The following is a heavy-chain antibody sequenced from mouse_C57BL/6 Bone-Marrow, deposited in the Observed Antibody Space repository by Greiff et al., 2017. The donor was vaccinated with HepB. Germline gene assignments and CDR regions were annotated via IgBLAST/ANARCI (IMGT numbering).Heavy chain of an antibody. CDR1: GYTFTNYW. Sequence: VQLQHSGAELVRPGTSVKMSCKASGYTFTNYWIGWAKQRPGHGLEWIGDIYPGGGYTNYNEKFKGKATLTADKSSSTAYMQFSSLTSEDSAIYYCARRDDHYAMDYWGQGTSVTVSS. J-gene: IGHJ4*01. CDR3: ARRDDHYAMDY. CDR2: IYPGGGYT. V-gene: IGHV1-63*01. D-gene: IGHD2-3*01.